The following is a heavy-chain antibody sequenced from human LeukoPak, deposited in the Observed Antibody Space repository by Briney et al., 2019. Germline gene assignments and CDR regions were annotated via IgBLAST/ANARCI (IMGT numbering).Heavy chain of an antibody. CDR1: GFTFSSYA. CDR2: ISGSGGST. J-gene: IGHJ4*02. CDR3: AKDPLAYCGGDCYSDY. D-gene: IGHD2-21*01. Sequence: GGSLRLSCAASGFTFSSYAMSWVRQAPGKGLEWVSAISGSGGSTYYADSVKGRFIISRDNSKNTLYLQMNSLRAEDTAVYYCAKDPLAYCGGDCYSDYWGQGTLVTVSS. V-gene: IGHV3-23*01.